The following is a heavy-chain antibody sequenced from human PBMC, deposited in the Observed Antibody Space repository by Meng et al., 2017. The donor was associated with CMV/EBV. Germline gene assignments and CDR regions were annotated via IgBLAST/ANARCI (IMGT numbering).Heavy chain of an antibody. CDR1: GFTFSSYW. D-gene: IGHD3-22*01. CDR2: VSSSGSTI. CDR3: ARTGGISMIVGGGDY. Sequence: GGSLRLSCAASGFTFSSYWMNWVRQAPGKGLEWVSYVSSSGSTIYYADSVKGRFTISRDNAKNSLYLQMNSLRADDTAVYYCARTGGISMIVGGGDYWGQGTLVTVSS. J-gene: IGHJ4*02. V-gene: IGHV3-48*04.